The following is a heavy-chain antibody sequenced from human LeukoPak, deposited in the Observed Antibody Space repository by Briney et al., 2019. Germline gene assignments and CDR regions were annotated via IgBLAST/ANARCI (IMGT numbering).Heavy chain of an antibody. J-gene: IGHJ4*02. CDR2: ISSSGST. CDR1: GDSISSGDYY. CDR3: ARGTYSSSWYKNLGFYYFDY. D-gene: IGHD6-13*01. V-gene: IGHV4-61*02. Sequence: PSQTLSLTCTVSGDSISSGDYYWSWIRQPAGKGLEWIGRISSSGSTNYNPSLKSRVTISVDTSKNQFSLKLSSVTAADTAVYYCARGTYSSSWYKNLGFYYFDYWGQGTLVTVSS.